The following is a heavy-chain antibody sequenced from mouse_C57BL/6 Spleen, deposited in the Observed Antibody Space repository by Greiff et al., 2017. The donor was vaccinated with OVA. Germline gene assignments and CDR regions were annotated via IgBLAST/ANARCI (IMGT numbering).Heavy chain of an antibody. CDR1: GYTFTSYW. CDR2: IDPSDSYT. V-gene: IGHV1-69*01. J-gene: IGHJ1*03. D-gene: IGHD1-1*01. Sequence: QVQLQQPGAELVMPGASVKLSCKASGYTFTSYWMHWVKQRPGQGLEWIGEIDPSDSYTNYNQKFKGKSTLTVDKSSSTAYMQLSSLTSEDSAVYYCARWYYGSSYGWYFDVWGTGTTVTVSS. CDR3: ARWYYGSSYGWYFDV.